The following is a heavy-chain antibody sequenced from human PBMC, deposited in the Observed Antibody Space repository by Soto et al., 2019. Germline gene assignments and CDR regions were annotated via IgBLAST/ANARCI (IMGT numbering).Heavy chain of an antibody. CDR2: INAGNGNT. D-gene: IGHD4-4*01. V-gene: IGHV1-3*01. CDR1: GYTFTSYA. J-gene: IGHJ6*02. CDR3: ARTYHTVHYYGMDL. Sequence: QVQLVQSGAEVKKPGASVKVSCKASGYTFTSYAMPCVRQAPGQRLEWMGWINAGNGNTKYSQKFQGRVTITRDTSASTAYMELSILRSEDTAVYYCARTYHTVHYYGMDLSGHRTTVTVTS.